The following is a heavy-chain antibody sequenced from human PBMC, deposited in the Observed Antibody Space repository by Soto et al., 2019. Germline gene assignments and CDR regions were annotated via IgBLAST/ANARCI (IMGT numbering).Heavy chain of an antibody. CDR2: FDPEDGET. J-gene: IGHJ4*02. CDR3: ATDLDYYDSSGYQIW. D-gene: IGHD3-22*01. Sequence: ASVKVSCKVSGYTLTDLSMQWVRQAPGKGLEWMGGFDPEDGETIYAQKFQGRVTMTEDTATDTAYMELSSLRSEDTAVYYCATDLDYYDSSGYQIWGGQGTLVTVSS. V-gene: IGHV1-24*01. CDR1: GYTLTDLS.